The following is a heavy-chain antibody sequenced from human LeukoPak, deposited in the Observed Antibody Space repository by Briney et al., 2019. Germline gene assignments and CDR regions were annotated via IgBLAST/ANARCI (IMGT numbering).Heavy chain of an antibody. J-gene: IGHJ5*02. CDR3: AKSIAAAAPNWFDP. CDR1: GFTFDDYA. D-gene: IGHD6-13*01. CDR2: ISWNSGSI. Sequence: GGSLRLSCAASGFTFDDYAMHWVRQAPGKGLEWVSGISWNSGSIGYADSVKGRFTISRDNAKNSLYLQMNSLRAEDTALYYCAKSIAAAAPNWFDPWGQGNLVTVSS. V-gene: IGHV3-9*01.